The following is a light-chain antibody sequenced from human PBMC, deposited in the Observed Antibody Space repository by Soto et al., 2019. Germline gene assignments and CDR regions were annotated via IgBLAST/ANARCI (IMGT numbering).Light chain of an antibody. V-gene: IGKV1-27*01. CDR3: QVYHSPPFT. CDR2: GAS. Sequence: DIQMTQSPSSLSASVGDTVTITCRASQGISSSLAWYQQKAGKVPDLLIYGASTLQSGVPSHFSGSGSGTDFTLTISSLQPEDVATYYCQVYHSPPFTFGTGTKVEMK. J-gene: IGKJ3*01. CDR1: QGISSS.